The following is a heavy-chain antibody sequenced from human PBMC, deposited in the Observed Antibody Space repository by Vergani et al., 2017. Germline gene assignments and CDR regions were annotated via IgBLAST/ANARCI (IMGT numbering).Heavy chain of an antibody. V-gene: IGHV3-30*02. CDR2: IQFEGSNQ. Sequence: QVQLVESGGGVVQRGGSLRLSCATSGFTLSNYDMQWIRQGPGKGLEFVAFIQFEGSNQYYADSVKGRFTLTRDFAKNTLYLQMNSLRTDDTTTYYCAKHFRGWGIDYWGQGTQVIVSS. CDR1: GFTLSNYD. D-gene: IGHD3-16*01. CDR3: AKHFRGWGIDY. J-gene: IGHJ4*02.